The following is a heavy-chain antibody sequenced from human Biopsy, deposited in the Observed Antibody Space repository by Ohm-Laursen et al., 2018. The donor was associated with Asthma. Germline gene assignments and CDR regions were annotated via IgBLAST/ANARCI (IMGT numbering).Heavy chain of an antibody. CDR3: AKERYYDFWSGYPI. D-gene: IGHD3-3*01. Sequence: RSLRLSCAASGFTFDDYGMHWVRQAPGKGLEWVSGISWNSGSIGYADSVKGRFTISRDNSKNTLYLQMNSLRAEDTAVYYCAKERYYDFWSGYPIWGQGTMVTVSS. CDR1: GFTFDDYG. V-gene: IGHV3-9*01. CDR2: ISWNSGSI. J-gene: IGHJ3*02.